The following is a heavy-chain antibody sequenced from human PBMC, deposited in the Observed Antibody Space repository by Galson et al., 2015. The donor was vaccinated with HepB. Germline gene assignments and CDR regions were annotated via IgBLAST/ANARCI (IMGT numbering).Heavy chain of an antibody. CDR1: GFTFSSYA. J-gene: IGHJ6*03. Sequence: SLRLSCAASGFTFSSYAMHWVRQAPGKGLEWVAVISYDGSNKYYADSVKGRFTISRDNSKNTLYLQMNSLRAEDTAVYYCARTSSSSWYYYYYYMDVWGKGTTVTVSS. V-gene: IGHV3-30-3*01. D-gene: IGHD6-13*01. CDR3: ARTSSSSWYYYYYYMDV. CDR2: ISYDGSNK.